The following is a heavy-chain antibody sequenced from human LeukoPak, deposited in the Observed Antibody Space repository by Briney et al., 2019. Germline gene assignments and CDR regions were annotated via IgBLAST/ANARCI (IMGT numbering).Heavy chain of an antibody. J-gene: IGHJ5*02. CDR3: AKETSSGHQYNWFDP. CDR1: GFTFSSYG. D-gene: IGHD6-19*01. CDR2: ISWNSGSI. V-gene: IGHV3-9*01. Sequence: GGSLRLSCAASGFTFSSYGMHWVRQAPGKGLEWVSGISWNSGSIGYADSVKGRFTISRDNAKNSLYLQMNSLRAEDTALYYCAKETSSGHQYNWFDPWGQGTLVTVSS.